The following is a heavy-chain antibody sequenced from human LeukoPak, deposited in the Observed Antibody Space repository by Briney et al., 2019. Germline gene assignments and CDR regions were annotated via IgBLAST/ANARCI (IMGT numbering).Heavy chain of an antibody. Sequence: SVKVSCKASGFTFTTSTIQCVRQARGQRLEWTGWIVVGRGNTDSAQKFQERVTITRDTSTSTAYMELSRLRSEDTAVYYCAAVSHAYCGGDCYSGGGSTLDYWSQGTLVTVSS. CDR2: IVVGRGNT. CDR3: AAVSHAYCGGDCYSGGGSTLDY. V-gene: IGHV1-58*02. D-gene: IGHD2-21*02. CDR1: GFTFTTST. J-gene: IGHJ4*02.